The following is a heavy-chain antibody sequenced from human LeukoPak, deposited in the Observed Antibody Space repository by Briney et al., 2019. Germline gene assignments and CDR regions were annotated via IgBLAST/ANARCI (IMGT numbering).Heavy chain of an antibody. CDR3: AREWLVSSKYGMDV. J-gene: IGHJ6*02. D-gene: IGHD3-22*01. V-gene: IGHV3-23*01. Sequence: PGGSLRLSCAASGFTFSSYAMSWVRQAPGKGLEWVSAISGSGGSTYYADSVKGRFTISRDNSKNTLYLQMNSLRAEDTAVYYCAREWLVSSKYGMDVWGQGTTVTVSS. CDR2: ISGSGGST. CDR1: GFTFSSYA.